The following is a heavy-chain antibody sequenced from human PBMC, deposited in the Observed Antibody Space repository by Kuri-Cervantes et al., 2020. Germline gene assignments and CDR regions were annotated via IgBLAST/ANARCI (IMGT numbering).Heavy chain of an antibody. CDR3: ARGFHEWLNYDILTGYRYYYMDV. D-gene: IGHD3-9*01. CDR1: GFTFSSYG. Sequence: GESLKISCAASGFTFSSYGMHWVRQAPGKGLEWVAVIWYDGSNKYYADSVKGRFTISRDNSKNTLYLQMNSLRAEDTAMYYCARGFHEWLNYDILTGYRYYYMDVWGKGTTVTVSS. J-gene: IGHJ6*03. CDR2: IWYDGSNK. V-gene: IGHV3-33*08.